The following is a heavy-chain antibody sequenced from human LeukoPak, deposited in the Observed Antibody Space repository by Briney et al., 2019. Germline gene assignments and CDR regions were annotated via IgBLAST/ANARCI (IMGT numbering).Heavy chain of an antibody. CDR2: IYTSGNT. J-gene: IGHJ4*02. CDR1: GGSISSYY. D-gene: IGHD3-22*01. CDR3: AGTDTSGYDRFDY. V-gene: IGHV4-4*07. Sequence: SETLSLTCTVSGGSISSYYWNWIRQPAGKGLEWIGRIYTSGNTNYSPSLMSRVTISVDKSKNQFSLKLSSVTAADTAVYYCAGTDTSGYDRFDYWGQGALVTVSS.